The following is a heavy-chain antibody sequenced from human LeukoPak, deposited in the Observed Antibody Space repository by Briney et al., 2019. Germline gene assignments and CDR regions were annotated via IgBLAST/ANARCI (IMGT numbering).Heavy chain of an antibody. J-gene: IGHJ3*02. Sequence: QTGGSLRLSCAASEFSVGSNYMTWVRQAPGKGLEWVSVIYSGGSTYYADSVKGRFTISRDNSKNTLYVQMNSLSGEDTAVYYCAKDLFYSDSPRAFNIWGQGTMVAVSS. CDR2: IYSGGST. CDR1: EFSVGSNY. V-gene: IGHV3-53*01. D-gene: IGHD1-26*01. CDR3: AKDLFYSDSPRAFNI.